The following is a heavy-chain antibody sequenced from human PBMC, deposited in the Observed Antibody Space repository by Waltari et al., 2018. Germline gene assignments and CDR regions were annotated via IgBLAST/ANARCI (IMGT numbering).Heavy chain of an antibody. D-gene: IGHD2-2*01. J-gene: IGHJ6*03. CDR1: GGSISSYY. CDR2: IYTSGST. CDR3: ARASRYQLLSSHYYYYYMDV. V-gene: IGHV4-4*07. Sequence: QVQLQESGPGLVKPSETLSLTCTVSGGSISSYYWIWIRQPAGKGLEWIGRIYTSGSTNYNPSLKSRVTMSVDTSKNQFSLKLSSVTAADTAVYYCARASRYQLLSSHYYYYYMDVWGKGTTVTISS.